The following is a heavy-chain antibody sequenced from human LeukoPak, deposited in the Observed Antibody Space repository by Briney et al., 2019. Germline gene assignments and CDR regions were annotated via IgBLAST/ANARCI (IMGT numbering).Heavy chain of an antibody. CDR2: ISWNSGSI. J-gene: IGHJ4*02. CDR3: VTGPLFDY. Sequence: GGSLRLSCAASGFTFDDYAMHWVRQAPGKGLEWVSGISWNSGSIGYADSVKGRFTISRDNAKNSLYLQMNSLRAEDTAVYYCVTGPLFDYWGQGTLVTVSS. V-gene: IGHV3-9*01. CDR1: GFTFDDYA.